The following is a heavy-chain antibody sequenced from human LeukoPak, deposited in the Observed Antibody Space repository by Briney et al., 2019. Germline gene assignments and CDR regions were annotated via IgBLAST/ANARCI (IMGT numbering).Heavy chain of an antibody. J-gene: IGHJ4*02. CDR2: ISYDGSNK. CDR1: GFTFSSYG. Sequence: PGGSLRLSCAASGFTFSSYGMHWVRQAPGKGLEWVAVISYDGSNKYYADSVKGRFTISRDNSRNTLYLQMNSLRAEDTAVYYCARGFRKIEYWGQGTLVTVSS. V-gene: IGHV3-30*03. CDR3: ARGFRKIEY.